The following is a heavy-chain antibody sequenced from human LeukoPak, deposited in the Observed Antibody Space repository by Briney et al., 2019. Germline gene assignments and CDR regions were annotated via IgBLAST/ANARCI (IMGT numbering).Heavy chain of an antibody. CDR2: MNPNSGDT. V-gene: IGHV1-8*01. CDR3: ARDRLNYGDYFDDY. D-gene: IGHD4-17*01. Sequence: ASVKVSCKASGYTFTSYDINWVRQATGQGLEWMGWMNPNSGDTGYAQKFQGRVTMTRNTSISTAYMELSSLRAEDTAVYYCARDRLNYGDYFDDYWGQGTLVTVSS. CDR1: GYTFTSYD. J-gene: IGHJ4*02.